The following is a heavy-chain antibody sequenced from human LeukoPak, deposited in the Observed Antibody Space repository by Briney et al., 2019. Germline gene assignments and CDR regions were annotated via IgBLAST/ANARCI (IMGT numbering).Heavy chain of an antibody. D-gene: IGHD5-12*01. Sequence: SSETLSLTCAVYGGSFSGYYWSWIRQPPGKGLEWIGEINHSGSTNYNPSLKSRVTISVDTSKNQFSLKLSSVTAADTAVYYCSGYDLKVGSFWYFDLWGRGTLVTVSS. J-gene: IGHJ2*01. CDR1: GGSFSGYY. CDR3: SGYDLKVGSFWYFDL. V-gene: IGHV4-34*01. CDR2: INHSGST.